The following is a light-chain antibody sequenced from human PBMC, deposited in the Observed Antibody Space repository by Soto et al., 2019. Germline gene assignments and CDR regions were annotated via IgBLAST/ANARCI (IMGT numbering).Light chain of an antibody. V-gene: IGKV3-20*01. CDR3: QQYGSSPRT. CDR2: GAS. Sequence: EIVLTQSPGTLSLSPRERATLSCRASQSISSSYLAWYQQKPGQAPRLLIYGASTRATGIPDRFSGSGSGTDFTLTISRLASEDFAVYYCQQYGSSPRTFGQGTKVEIK. CDR1: QSISSSY. J-gene: IGKJ1*01.